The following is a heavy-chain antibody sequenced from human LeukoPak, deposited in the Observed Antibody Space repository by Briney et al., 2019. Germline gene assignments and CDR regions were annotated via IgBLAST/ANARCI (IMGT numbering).Heavy chain of an antibody. J-gene: IGHJ5*02. CDR1: GGSISSNTYY. CDR2: IYYSGST. D-gene: IGHD3-16*01. CDR3: ARDGGQVENLTWLWGNWFDP. V-gene: IGHV4-39*07. Sequence: SETLSLTCTVSGGSISSNTYYWGWIRQPPGKGLEWIGSIYYSGSTYYNPSLKSRVTISVDTSKNQFSLKLSSVTAADTAVYYCARDGGQVENLTWLWGNWFDPWGQGTLVTVSS.